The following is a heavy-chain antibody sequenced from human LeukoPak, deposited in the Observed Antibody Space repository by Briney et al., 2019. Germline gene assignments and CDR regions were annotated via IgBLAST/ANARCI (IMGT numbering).Heavy chain of an antibody. Sequence: GGSLRLSCAASGFTFSSYAMSWVRQAPGKGLEWVSAISGSGGSKYYADSVKGRFTISRDYSKNTLYLQMNSLRAEDTAVYYCAKVEAARPGGHLVGWGQGTLVTVSS. V-gene: IGHV3-23*01. CDR1: GFTFSSYA. D-gene: IGHD6-6*01. J-gene: IGHJ4*02. CDR3: AKVEAARPGGHLVG. CDR2: ISGSGGSK.